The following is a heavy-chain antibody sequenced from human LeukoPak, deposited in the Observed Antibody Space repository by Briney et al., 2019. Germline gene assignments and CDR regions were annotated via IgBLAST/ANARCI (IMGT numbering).Heavy chain of an antibody. CDR2: IYYSGST. CDR1: GGSISSSSYY. CDR3: ARDSLWDYDSNKGAFDI. V-gene: IGHV4-39*07. Sequence: SETLSLTCTVSGGSISSSSYYWGWIRQPPGKGLEWIGSIYYSGSTYYNPSLKSRVTISVDTSKNQFSLKLSSVTAADTAVYYCARDSLWDYDSNKGAFDIWGQGTMVTVSS. J-gene: IGHJ3*02. D-gene: IGHD3-22*01.